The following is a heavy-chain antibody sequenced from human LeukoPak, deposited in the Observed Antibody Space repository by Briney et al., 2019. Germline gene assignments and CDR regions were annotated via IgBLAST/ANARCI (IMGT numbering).Heavy chain of an antibody. CDR2: INPSGGST. J-gene: IGHJ5*02. CDR3: ARDVAGTGWFDP. Sequence: ASVKVSCKASGYTFTSYYMHWVRQAPGQGLEWMGIINPSGGSTSYAQKFQGRVTMTRDMSTSTVYMELSSLRSEDTAVYYCARDVAGTGWFDPWGQGTLVTVSS. CDR1: GYTFTSYY. V-gene: IGHV1-46*01. D-gene: IGHD6-19*01.